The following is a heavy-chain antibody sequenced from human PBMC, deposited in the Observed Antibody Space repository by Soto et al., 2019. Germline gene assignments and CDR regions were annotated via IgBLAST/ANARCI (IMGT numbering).Heavy chain of an antibody. CDR2: INASGGST. CDR3: ERDRRLGIAVADGWGNTWYYYYYGMDV. V-gene: IGHV1-46*01. Sequence: GXSVKISCXASGCTFTSYSINLVRQAPRQGREGMGMINASGGSTSYEQKFQGRVTMTRDTSTSTVYMELSSLRSEDTAVYYCERDRRLGIAVADGWGNTWYYYYYGMDVWGQGTTVTVSS. J-gene: IGHJ6*02. D-gene: IGHD6-19*01. CDR1: GCTFTSYS.